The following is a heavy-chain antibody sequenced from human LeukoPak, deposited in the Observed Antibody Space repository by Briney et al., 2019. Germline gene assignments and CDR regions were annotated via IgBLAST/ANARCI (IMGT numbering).Heavy chain of an antibody. CDR2: INPNSGGT. D-gene: IGHD2-21*02. Sequence: ASVKVSCKASGYTFTGYYMHWVRQAPGQGLEWMGWINPNSGGTNYAQKFQGRVTMTRDTSISTAYMELSRLRSDDTAVYYCARVRYCGGDCYESFDDYWGQGTLVTVSS. V-gene: IGHV1-2*02. J-gene: IGHJ4*02. CDR1: GYTFTGYY. CDR3: ARVRYCGGDCYESFDDY.